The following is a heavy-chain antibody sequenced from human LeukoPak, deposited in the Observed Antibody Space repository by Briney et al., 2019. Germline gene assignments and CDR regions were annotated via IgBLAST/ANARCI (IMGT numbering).Heavy chain of an antibody. Sequence: SETLSLTCTVSGGSISSYYWSWIRQPPGKGLEWIGYICYSGSTNYNPSLKSRVTVSVDTSKNQFSLKLSSVTAADTAVYYCARTSFDCSGGSCRDYWGQGTLVTVSS. D-gene: IGHD2-15*01. CDR2: ICYSGST. V-gene: IGHV4-59*08. CDR3: ARTSFDCSGGSCRDY. CDR1: GGSISSYY. J-gene: IGHJ4*02.